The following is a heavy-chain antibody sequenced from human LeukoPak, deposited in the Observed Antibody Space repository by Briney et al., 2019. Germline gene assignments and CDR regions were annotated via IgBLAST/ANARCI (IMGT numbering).Heavy chain of an antibody. D-gene: IGHD3-10*01. V-gene: IGHV3-53*01. CDR1: GFTVSDNY. CDR3: AISGRGFGEFRGLDY. CDR2: IFSSGPT. J-gene: IGHJ4*02. Sequence: SGGSLRLSCAASGFTVSDNYMSWVRQAPGKGLEWDSVIFSSGPTYYADSVKGRFTISRDTPKNATYLQMNSLRGEDTGVYYCAISGRGFGEFRGLDYWGQGTLVTVSS.